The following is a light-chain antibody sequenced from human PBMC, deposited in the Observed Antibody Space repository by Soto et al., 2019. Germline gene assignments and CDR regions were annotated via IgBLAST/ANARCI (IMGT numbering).Light chain of an antibody. V-gene: IGLV1-40*01. CDR2: ANS. J-gene: IGLJ2*01. CDR1: SSNIGAGYD. CDR3: QSYDSSLSGVV. Sequence: QSVLTQPPSVSGAPGQRVTISCTGSSSNIGAGYDLHWYQQLPGTAPKIVIYANSNRPSGVPDRFSGSKSGTSASLAITGLQAEDEADYYCQSYDSSLSGVVFGGGTQLTVL.